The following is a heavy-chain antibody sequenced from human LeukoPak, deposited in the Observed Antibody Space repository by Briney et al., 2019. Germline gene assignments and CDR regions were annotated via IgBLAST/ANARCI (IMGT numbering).Heavy chain of an antibody. Sequence: ASVKVSCKASGYSFTDYYMHWVRQAPGQGLEWMGWINLNNGDIKSAQKFQGRVAMTRDTSITTVYMKVSWLTSDDTAIYYCARADRLHGGPYLIGPWGQGTLVTVSS. CDR2: INLNNGDI. CDR3: ARADRLHGGPYLIGP. V-gene: IGHV1-2*02. D-gene: IGHD2-21*01. J-gene: IGHJ5*02. CDR1: GYSFTDYY.